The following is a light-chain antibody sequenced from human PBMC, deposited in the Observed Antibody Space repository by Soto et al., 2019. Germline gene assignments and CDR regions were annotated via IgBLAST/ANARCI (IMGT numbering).Light chain of an antibody. J-gene: IGKJ1*01. CDR2: DAS. V-gene: IGKV1-5*01. CDR1: QSISSW. Sequence: DIQMTQSASTLSVSVGDRVTITCRASQSISSWLAWYRQKPGKAPKLLIYDASSLESGVPSRFSGRGSGTESTLTISSLQPDDFATYYCQQYNSYWTFGQGTKVDIK. CDR3: QQYNSYWT.